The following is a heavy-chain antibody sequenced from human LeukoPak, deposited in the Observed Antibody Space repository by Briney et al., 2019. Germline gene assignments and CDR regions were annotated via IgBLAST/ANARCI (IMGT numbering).Heavy chain of an antibody. CDR1: GGSFSGYY. CDR3: ARLRYFDWLFPRNWFDP. CDR2: INHSGST. D-gene: IGHD3-9*01. V-gene: IGHV4-34*01. J-gene: IGHJ5*02. Sequence: PSETLSLTCAVYGGSFSGYYWSWIRQPPGKGLEWIGEINHSGSTNYNPSLKSRVTISVDTSKNQFSLKLSSVTAADPAVYYCARLRYFDWLFPRNWFDPWGQGTLVTVSS.